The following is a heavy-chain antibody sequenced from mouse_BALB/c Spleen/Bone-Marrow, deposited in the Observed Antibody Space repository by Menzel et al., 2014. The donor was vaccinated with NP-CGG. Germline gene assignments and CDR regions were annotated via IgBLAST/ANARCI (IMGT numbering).Heavy chain of an antibody. V-gene: IGHV1S81*02. CDR2: INPSNGRT. CDR1: GCTFTSYW. Sequence: QVQLKQSGAELVKPGASVKLSCKASGCTFTSYWMHWVKQRPGQGLEWIGEINPSNGRTNYNEKFKSKATLTVDKSSSTAYMQLSSLTSEDSAVYYCARGGFDYWGQGTPLTVSS. J-gene: IGHJ2*01. CDR3: ARGGFDY.